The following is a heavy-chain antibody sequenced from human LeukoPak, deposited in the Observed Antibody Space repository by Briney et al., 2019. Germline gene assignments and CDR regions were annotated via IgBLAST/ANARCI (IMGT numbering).Heavy chain of an antibody. Sequence: GGSLRLSCAASGFTFSSYTMNWVRQAPGKGLEWVSSISSSSSYIYYADSVKGRFTISRDNAKNSLYLQMNSLGAEDTAVYYCARDPGSGSYRASYGMDVWGQGTTVTVSS. CDR2: ISSSSSYI. CDR1: GFTFSSYT. D-gene: IGHD1-26*01. CDR3: ARDPGSGSYRASYGMDV. V-gene: IGHV3-21*01. J-gene: IGHJ6*02.